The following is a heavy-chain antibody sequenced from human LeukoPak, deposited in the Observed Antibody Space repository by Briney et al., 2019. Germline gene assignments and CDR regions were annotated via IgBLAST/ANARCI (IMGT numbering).Heavy chain of an antibody. CDR1: GYSLTSYW. CDR2: IYPGDSDT. D-gene: IGHD3-22*01. V-gene: IGHV5-51*01. Sequence: GEALQISCKGSGYSLTSYWIGWVRRMPGKGLEWMGIIYPGDSDTRYSPSFQGQVTISADKSISTAYLQWSSLRASDTAMYYCARVHYYETSDWGNYFDYWSQGTLVTVSS. CDR3: ARVHYYETSDWGNYFDY. J-gene: IGHJ4*02.